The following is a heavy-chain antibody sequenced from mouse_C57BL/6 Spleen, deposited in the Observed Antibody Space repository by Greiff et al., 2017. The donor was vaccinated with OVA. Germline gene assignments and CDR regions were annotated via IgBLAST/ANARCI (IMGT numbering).Heavy chain of an antibody. V-gene: IGHV1-42*01. D-gene: IGHD4-1*01. CDR1: GYSFTGYY. CDR2: INPSTGGT. J-gene: IGHJ2*01. CDR3: ARSWDGY. Sequence: VQLKQSGPELVKPGASVKISCKASGYSFTGYYMNWVKQSPEKSLEWIGEINPSTGGTTYNQKFKAKATLTVDKSSSTAYMQLKSLTSEDSAVYYCARSWDGYWGQGTTLTGSS.